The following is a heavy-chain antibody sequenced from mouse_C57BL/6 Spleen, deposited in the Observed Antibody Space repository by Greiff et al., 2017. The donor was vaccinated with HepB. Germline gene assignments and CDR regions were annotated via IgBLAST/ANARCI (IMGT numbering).Heavy chain of an antibody. D-gene: IGHD2-1*01. CDR1: GFTFSSYA. Sequence: EVMLVESGGGLVKPGGSLKLSCAASGFTFSSYAMSWVRQTPEKRLEWVATISDGGSYTYYPDNVKGRFTISRDNATNNLYLQMSHLKSEDTAMYYCARDPGRNYPYAMDYWGQGTSVTVSS. V-gene: IGHV5-4*01. J-gene: IGHJ4*01. CDR2: ISDGGSYT. CDR3: ARDPGRNYPYAMDY.